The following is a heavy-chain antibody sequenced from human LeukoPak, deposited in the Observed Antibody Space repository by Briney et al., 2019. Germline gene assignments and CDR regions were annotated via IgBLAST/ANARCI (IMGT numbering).Heavy chain of an antibody. CDR3: ARERGYGSGTYFDF. J-gene: IGHJ4*02. CDR2: INHSGST. CDR1: GGSFSGYY. V-gene: IGHV4-34*01. D-gene: IGHD3-10*01. Sequence: PSETLSLTCAVYGGSFSGYYWSWIRQPPGKGLEWIGEINHSGSTNYNPSLKSRVTISVDTSKNQFSLRLSSVTAADTAVYYCARERGYGSGTYFDFWGQGTLVTASS.